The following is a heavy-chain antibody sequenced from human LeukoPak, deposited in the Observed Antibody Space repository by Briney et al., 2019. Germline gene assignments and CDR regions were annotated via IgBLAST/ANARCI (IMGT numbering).Heavy chain of an antibody. J-gene: IGHJ4*02. Sequence: GGSLRLSCAASGFTFSGSALHWVRQAPGKGLEWVSSFSGSGGSTHYADSVKGRFTISRDNSKNTLYLQMNSLRAEDTAVYYCAKSGLNRFDYWGQGTLVTVSS. V-gene: IGHV3-23*01. D-gene: IGHD2-15*01. CDR2: FSGSGGST. CDR3: AKSGLNRFDY. CDR1: GFTFSGSA.